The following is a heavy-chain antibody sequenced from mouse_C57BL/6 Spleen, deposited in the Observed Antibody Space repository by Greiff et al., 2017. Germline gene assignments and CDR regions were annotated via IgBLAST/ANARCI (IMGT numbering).Heavy chain of an antibody. CDR1: GFTFSDYY. CDR2: INYDGSST. D-gene: IGHD1-1*01. J-gene: IGHJ1*03. Sequence: EVHLVESEGGLVQPGSSMKLSCTASGFTFSDYYMAWVRQVPEKGLEWVANINYDGSSTYYLDPLKSRFIISRDNAKNILYLQMSSLKSEDTATYYCARDRQYYGSLYWYFDVWGTGTTVTVSS. CDR3: ARDRQYYGSLYWYFDV. V-gene: IGHV5-16*01.